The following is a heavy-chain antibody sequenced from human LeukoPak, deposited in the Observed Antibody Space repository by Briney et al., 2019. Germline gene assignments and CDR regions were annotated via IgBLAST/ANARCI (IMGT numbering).Heavy chain of an antibody. J-gene: IGHJ4*02. CDR1: GGSFSGYY. Sequence: PSETLSLTCAVYGGSFSGYYWSWIRQPPGKGLEWIGEINHSGSTNYNPSLKSRVTISVDTSKNQFSLKLSSVTAADTAVYYCASAYVDIVATIIFDYWGQGTLVTVFS. V-gene: IGHV4-34*01. D-gene: IGHD5-12*01. CDR3: ASAYVDIVATIIFDY. CDR2: INHSGST.